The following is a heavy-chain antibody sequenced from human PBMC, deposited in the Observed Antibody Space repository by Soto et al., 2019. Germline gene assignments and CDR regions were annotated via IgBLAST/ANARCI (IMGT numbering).Heavy chain of an antibody. D-gene: IGHD3-22*01. CDR3: AREGVHNYNEYYFDY. V-gene: IGHV3-21*06. CDR2: ISGIRDYI. Sequence: GWSLRLSCAASGVTFSYYALHWVRRAPGKGLEWVSSISGIRDYIRYADSVKGRFTISRDNAKTSLYLQMNSLTAEDTAVYYCAREGVHNYNEYYFDYWGQGTLVTVSS. J-gene: IGHJ4*02. CDR1: GVTFSYYA.